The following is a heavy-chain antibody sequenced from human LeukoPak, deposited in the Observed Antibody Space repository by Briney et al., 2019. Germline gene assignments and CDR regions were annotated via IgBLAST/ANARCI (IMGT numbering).Heavy chain of an antibody. D-gene: IGHD1-26*01. J-gene: IGHJ3*02. CDR1: GGSVSSGSYY. V-gene: IGHV4-61*01. CDR2: IYYSGST. CDR3: ARGGGGSYFHAFDI. Sequence: SETLSLTCTVSGGSVSSGSYYWSWIRQPPGKGLEWIGYIYYSGSTNYNPSLKSRVTISVDTSKNQFSLKLSSVTAADTAVYYCARGGGGSYFHAFDIWGQGTMVTVSS.